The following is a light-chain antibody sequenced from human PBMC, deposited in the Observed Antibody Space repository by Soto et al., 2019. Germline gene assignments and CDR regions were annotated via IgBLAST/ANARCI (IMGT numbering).Light chain of an antibody. CDR2: DVS. V-gene: IGLV2-14*01. CDR3: SSYTSSSTFYV. Sequence: SVLPQPASLSGSPGQSITISCTGTSSDVGGYNYVSWYQQHPGKAPKLMIYDVSNRPSGVSNRFSGSKSGNTASLTISGLQAEDEADYYCSSYTSSSTFYVFGTETKVTVL. CDR1: SSDVGGYNY. J-gene: IGLJ1*01.